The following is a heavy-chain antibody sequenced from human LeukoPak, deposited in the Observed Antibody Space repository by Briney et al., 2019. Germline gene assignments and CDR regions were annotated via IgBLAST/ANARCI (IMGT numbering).Heavy chain of an antibody. CDR2: IYYSGST. Sequence: PSETLSLTCTVSGGSISSYYWSWIRQPPGKGLEWIGYIYYSGSTNYNPSLKSRVTLSVDTSKNQFSLKLSSVTAAETAVYYCARLIAVAGKGGLRAYYYYGMDVWGQGTTVTVSS. J-gene: IGHJ6*02. D-gene: IGHD6-19*01. CDR1: GGSISSYY. CDR3: ARLIAVAGKGGLRAYYYYGMDV. V-gene: IGHV4-59*08.